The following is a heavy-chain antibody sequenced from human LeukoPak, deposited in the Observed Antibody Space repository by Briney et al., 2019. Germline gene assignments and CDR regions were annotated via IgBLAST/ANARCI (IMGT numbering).Heavy chain of an antibody. CDR2: IIPIFGTA. V-gene: IGHV1-69*13. CDR1: GYTLTELS. D-gene: IGHD1-26*01. CDR3: ACEEWELPSGNHN. J-gene: IGHJ4*02. Sequence: SVKVSCKVSGYTLTELSMHWVRQAPGKGLEWMGGIIPIFGTANYAQKFQGRVTITADESTSTAYMELSSLRSEDTAVYYCACEEWELPSGNHNWGQGTLVTVSS.